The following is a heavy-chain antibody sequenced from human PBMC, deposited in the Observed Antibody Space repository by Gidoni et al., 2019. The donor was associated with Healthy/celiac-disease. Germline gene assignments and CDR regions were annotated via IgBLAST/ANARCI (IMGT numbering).Heavy chain of an antibody. V-gene: IGHV3-48*01. CDR3: ATEGYYDSAGYYGMDV. D-gene: IGHD3-22*01. J-gene: IGHJ6*02. CDR2: ISSSSSTI. CDR1: GFTFSAYS. Sequence: EVQLVESGGGLVQPGGSLRLSCAASGFTFSAYSMNWVRQAPGKGLEWVSYISSSSSTIYYADSVKGRFTISRDNAKNSLYLQMNSLRAEDTAVYYCATEGYYDSAGYYGMDVWGQGTTVTVSS.